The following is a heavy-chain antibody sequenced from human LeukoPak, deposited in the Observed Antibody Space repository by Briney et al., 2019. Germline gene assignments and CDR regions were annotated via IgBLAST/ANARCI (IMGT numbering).Heavy chain of an antibody. J-gene: IGHJ4*02. CDR1: GGSISSGSYY. V-gene: IGHV4-61*02. CDR2: IYTSGRT. D-gene: IGHD4-17*01. CDR3: ARWDYGDYVLDY. Sequence: SDTLSPTCTVSGGSISSGSYYWSWIRQPAGKGLEWIGRIYTSGRTNYNPSLKSRVTISVDTSKNQFSLKLSSVTAADTAVYYCARWDYGDYVLDYWGQGTLVKVSS.